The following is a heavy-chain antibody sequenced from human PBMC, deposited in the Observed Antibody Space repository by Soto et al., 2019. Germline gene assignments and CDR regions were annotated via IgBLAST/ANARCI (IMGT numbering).Heavy chain of an antibody. D-gene: IGHD2-2*01. CDR2: IYHSGST. V-gene: IGHV4-30-2*01. J-gene: IGHJ4*02. Sequence: SETLSLTCAVSGGSISSGGYSWSWIRQPPGKGLEWIGYIYHSGSTYYNPSLKSRVTISRDNAKNSLYLQMNSLRAEDTAVYYCAREIVVARGASYFDYWGPGTLVTVSS. CDR1: GGSISSGGYS. CDR3: AREIVVARGASYFDY.